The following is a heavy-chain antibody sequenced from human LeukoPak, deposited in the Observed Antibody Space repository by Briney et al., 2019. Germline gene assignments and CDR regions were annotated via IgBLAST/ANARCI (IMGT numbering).Heavy chain of an antibody. V-gene: IGHV3-74*01. Sequence: GGSLRLSCVASGFTFSRFWMHWVRHVPGKGLVWVSRIDTDGKITTYADSVKGRFTISRDNAKNRLYLQMNSLRAEDTAVYYCTRGMGDYWGQGSLVTVSS. J-gene: IGHJ4*02. CDR3: TRGMGDY. CDR2: IDTDGKIT. CDR1: GFTFSRFW. D-gene: IGHD3-10*01.